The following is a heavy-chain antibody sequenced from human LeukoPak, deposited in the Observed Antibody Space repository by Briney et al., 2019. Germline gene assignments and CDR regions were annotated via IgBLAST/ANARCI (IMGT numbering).Heavy chain of an antibody. CDR3: ARDRDTGTFDY. CDR2: ISTENRNT. CDR1: GYTFTSYY. J-gene: IGHJ4*02. V-gene: IGHV1-18*04. D-gene: IGHD5-18*01. Sequence: ASVKVSCKASGYTFTSYYMHWVRQAPGQGLEWMGWISTENRNTNYAQKLQGRITMTTDTSTSTVYMELRTLRSDDTAIYYCARDRDTGTFDYWGQGTLVTVSS.